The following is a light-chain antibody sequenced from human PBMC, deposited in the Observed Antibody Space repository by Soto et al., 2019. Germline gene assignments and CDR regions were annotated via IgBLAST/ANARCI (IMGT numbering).Light chain of an antibody. V-gene: IGLV2-23*01. CDR1: SSDVGSYNL. J-gene: IGLJ2*01. CDR3: CSYAGSSIYVV. CDR2: EGS. Sequence: QSVLTQPASVSGSPGQSITISCTGTSSDVGSYNLASWYQQHPGKAPKLMIYEGSKRPSGVSNRFSGSKSGNTASLTISGLQAEDEADYYCCSYAGSSIYVVFGGGTKVTVL.